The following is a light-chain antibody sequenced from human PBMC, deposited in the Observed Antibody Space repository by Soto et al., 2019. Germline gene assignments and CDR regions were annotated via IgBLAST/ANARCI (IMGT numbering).Light chain of an antibody. CDR2: DAS. Sequence: ESVLTQSPATLSLSPGERATLSCRASQSVSSYLAWYQQKPGQAPRLLXYDASNRATGIPARFSGSGSGTDFTLTISSLETEDFAVYYCQQRSNWPPATFGQGTRLEIK. V-gene: IGKV3-11*01. CDR1: QSVSSY. J-gene: IGKJ5*01. CDR3: QQRSNWPPAT.